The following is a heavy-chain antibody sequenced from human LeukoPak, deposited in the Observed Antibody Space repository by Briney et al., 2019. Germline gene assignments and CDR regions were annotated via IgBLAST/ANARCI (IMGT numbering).Heavy chain of an antibody. CDR2: INTNTGNP. CDR3: ARPASPSVLDAFDI. J-gene: IGHJ3*02. CDR1: GYTFTSYA. D-gene: IGHD2-2*01. V-gene: IGHV7-4-1*02. Sequence: ASVTVSCKASGYTFTSYAMNWVRQAPGQGLEWMGWINTNTGNPTYAQGFTGRFVFSLDTSVSTAYLQISSLKAEDTAVYYCARPASPSVLDAFDIWGQGTMVTVSS.